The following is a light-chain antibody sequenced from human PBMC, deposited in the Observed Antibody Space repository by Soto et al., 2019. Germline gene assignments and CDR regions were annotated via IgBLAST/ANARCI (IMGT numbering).Light chain of an antibody. J-gene: IGKJ1*01. CDR2: DAS. V-gene: IGKV3-11*01. CDR1: QSVSSY. CDR3: QQRSNWPRT. Sequence: EIVLTQSPATLSLSPGERATLSCRASQSVSSYLAWYQQKPGQAPRLLIYDASNRATGIPDRFSGSGSGTDFTLTISSLEPEDFAVYYCQQRSNWPRTFGQGTTVEIK.